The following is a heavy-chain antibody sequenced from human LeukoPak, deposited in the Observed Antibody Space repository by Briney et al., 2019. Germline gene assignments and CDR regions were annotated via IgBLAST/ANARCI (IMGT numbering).Heavy chain of an antibody. J-gene: IGHJ3*02. Sequence: ASVKVSCKASGYTFTSYAMHWVRQAPGQRLEWMGWINAGNGNTKYSQKFQGRVTITRVTSASTAYMELSSLRSEDTAVYYCARENFWQLAAFDIWGQGTMVTVSS. V-gene: IGHV1-3*01. D-gene: IGHD6-13*01. CDR2: INAGNGNT. CDR3: ARENFWQLAAFDI. CDR1: GYTFTSYA.